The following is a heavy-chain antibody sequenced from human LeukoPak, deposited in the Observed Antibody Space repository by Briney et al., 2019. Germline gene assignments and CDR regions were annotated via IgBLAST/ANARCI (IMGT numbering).Heavy chain of an antibody. Sequence: GESLKISCKGSGYSFTSYCIGWVRQMPGKGLEWMGIIYPGDSDTRYSPSFQGQVTISADKSISTAYLQWSSLKASDTAMYYCARLGYYDSSGHRGLDYWGQGTLVTVSS. D-gene: IGHD3-22*01. CDR2: IYPGDSDT. J-gene: IGHJ4*02. CDR1: GYSFTSYC. V-gene: IGHV5-51*01. CDR3: ARLGYYDSSGHRGLDY.